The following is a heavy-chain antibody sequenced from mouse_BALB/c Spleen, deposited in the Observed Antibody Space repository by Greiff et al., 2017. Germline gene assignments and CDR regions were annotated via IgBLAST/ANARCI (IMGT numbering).Heavy chain of an antibody. J-gene: IGHJ2*01. CDR1: GFTFSNYW. Sequence: EVQRVESGGGLVQPGGSMKLSCVASGFTFSNYWMNWVRQSPEKGLEWVAEIRLKSNNYATHYAESVKGRFTISRDDSKSSVYLQMNNLRAEDTGIYYCTAGTGYWGQGTTLTVSS. V-gene: IGHV6-6*02. D-gene: IGHD4-1*01. CDR2: IRLKSNNYAT. CDR3: TAGTGY.